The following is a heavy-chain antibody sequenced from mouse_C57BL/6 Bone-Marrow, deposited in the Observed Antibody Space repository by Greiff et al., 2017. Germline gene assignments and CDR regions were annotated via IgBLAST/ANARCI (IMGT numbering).Heavy chain of an antibody. V-gene: IGHV5-16*01. CDR1: GFTFSDYY. Sequence: DVKLVESEGGLVQPGSSMKLSCTASGFTFSDYYMAWVRQVPEKGLEWVANINYDGSSTYYLDSLKSRFIISRDNAKNILYLQMSSLKSEDTATYYCARDRGVVYFDYWGQGTTLTVSS. J-gene: IGHJ2*01. CDR2: INYDGSST. CDR3: ARDRGVVYFDY. D-gene: IGHD1-1*01.